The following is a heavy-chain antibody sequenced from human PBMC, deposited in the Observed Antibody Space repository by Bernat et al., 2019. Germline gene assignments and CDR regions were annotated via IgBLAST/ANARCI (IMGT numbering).Heavy chain of an antibody. D-gene: IGHD3-16*01. J-gene: IGHJ4*02. CDR2: ISAYNGNI. CDR3: ARDRRYYDYTWGSLDY. Sequence: QVHLVQSGAEVKKPGASVKVSCKASGYTFTNNGISWVRQVPGQGLEWMGWISAYNGNINYAQEFQGRVTMTTDTSTSTAYMELRSLRSDDTAVYYCARDRRYYDYTWGSLDYWGQGTLVTVSS. V-gene: IGHV1-18*01. CDR1: GYTFTNNG.